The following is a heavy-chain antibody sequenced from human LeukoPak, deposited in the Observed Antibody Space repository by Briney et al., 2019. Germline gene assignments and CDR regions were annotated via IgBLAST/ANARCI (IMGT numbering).Heavy chain of an antibody. CDR3: ASHPYLWFGEYHFDS. J-gene: IGHJ4*02. Sequence: GGSLRLSCAASGFTFSTYAMSWVRQAPGKGLEWVSTISGSGGSTYYADSVKGRFTTSRDNSKNTLYLQMNSLRAEDTAVYYCASHPYLWFGEYHFDSWGQGTLVTVSS. CDR2: ISGSGGST. V-gene: IGHV3-23*01. CDR1: GFTFSTYA. D-gene: IGHD3-10*01.